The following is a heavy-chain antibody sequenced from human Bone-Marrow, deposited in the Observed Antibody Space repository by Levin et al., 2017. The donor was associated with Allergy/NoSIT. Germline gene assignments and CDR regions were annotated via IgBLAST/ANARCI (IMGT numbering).Heavy chain of an antibody. CDR2: IYAGGAT. CDR1: GFRVNDNY. V-gene: IGHV3-66*01. Sequence: GGSLRLSCAASGFRVNDNYISWVRRVPGKGLEWVSIIYAGGATYYADSVTGRFTIFRDSPENTVYLQMNSLRVDDTAVYYCARDLISSTDFGYWGHGTTVTVSS. CDR3: ARDLISSTDFGY. J-gene: IGHJ4*01. D-gene: IGHD3-10*01.